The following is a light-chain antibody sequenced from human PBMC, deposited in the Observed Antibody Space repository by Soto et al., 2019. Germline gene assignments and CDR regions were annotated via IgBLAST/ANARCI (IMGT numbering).Light chain of an antibody. Sequence: EIVMAQSPGTLSVSPGERVILSCRASQSVNSNLAWYQQKPGQAPRLLIYYISTRATGIPARFSGSGSGTEFTLTINSLQSEDSAVYYCQQHNQWPITFGQGTRLEIK. CDR3: QQHNQWPIT. CDR1: QSVNSN. CDR2: YIS. V-gene: IGKV3D-15*01. J-gene: IGKJ5*01.